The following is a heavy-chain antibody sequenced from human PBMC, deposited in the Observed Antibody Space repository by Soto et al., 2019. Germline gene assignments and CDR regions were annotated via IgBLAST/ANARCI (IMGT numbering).Heavy chain of an antibody. CDR2: INAGNGNT. V-gene: IGHV1-3*01. CDR1: GYSFTSYA. J-gene: IGHJ5*02. D-gene: IGHD3-10*01. CDR3: ARVVGSGTYYNQYNWFDP. Sequence: ASVKVSCKASGYSFTSYAMHWVRQAPGQRLEWMGWINAGNGNTKYSQKFQGRVTITRDTSTSTAYMELRSLRSDDTAVYYCARVVGSGTYYNQYNWFDPWGQGTLVTVSS.